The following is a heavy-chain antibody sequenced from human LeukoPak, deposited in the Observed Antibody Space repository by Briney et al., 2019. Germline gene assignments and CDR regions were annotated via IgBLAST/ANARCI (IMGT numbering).Heavy chain of an antibody. CDR1: GGSISSSSYY. V-gene: IGHV4-39*07. Sequence: SETLSLTCTVSGGSISSSSYYWGWIRQPPGKGLEWIGNIHYSGSTYYNPSLKSRVTISVDTSKNQFSLNLTSLTAADTAVYYCARDRKYYYHMDVWGKGTTVTVSS. CDR3: ARDRKYYYHMDV. D-gene: IGHD1-14*01. CDR2: IHYSGST. J-gene: IGHJ6*03.